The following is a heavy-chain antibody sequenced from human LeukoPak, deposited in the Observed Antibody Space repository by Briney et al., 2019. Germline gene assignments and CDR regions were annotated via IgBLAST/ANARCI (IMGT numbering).Heavy chain of an antibody. CDR3: ARRGVDSEFDP. CDR2: IYYSGST. V-gene: IGHV4-59*08. CDR1: GGSISSYY. D-gene: IGHD3-10*01. Sequence: SQTLSLTCTVSGGSISSYYWSWIRQPPGKGLEWIGYIYYSGSTNYNPSLKSRVTISVDTSKNQFSLKLSSVTAADTAVYYCARRGVDSEFDPWGQGTLVTVSS. J-gene: IGHJ5*02.